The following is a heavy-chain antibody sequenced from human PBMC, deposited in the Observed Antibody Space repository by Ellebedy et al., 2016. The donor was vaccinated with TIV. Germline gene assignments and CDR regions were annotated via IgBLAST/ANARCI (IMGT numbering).Heavy chain of an antibody. Sequence: GESLKISCAASGFTFSNAWMGWVRQAPGKGLEWVGRIKSKTDGGTTDCAAPVKGRFTVSRDDSRNTVFLQMNRLRTEDTAVYYCSTDGAVAARTLFDYWGQGSLVTVSS. D-gene: IGHD6-6*01. J-gene: IGHJ4*02. V-gene: IGHV3-15*01. CDR1: GFTFSNAW. CDR2: IKSKTDGGTT. CDR3: STDGAVAARTLFDY.